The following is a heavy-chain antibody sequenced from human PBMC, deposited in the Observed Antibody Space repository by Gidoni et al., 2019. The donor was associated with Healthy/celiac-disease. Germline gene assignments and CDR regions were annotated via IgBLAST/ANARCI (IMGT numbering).Heavy chain of an antibody. V-gene: IGHV3-48*01. Sequence: EVQLVESGGGLVQPGGSLRLSCAASGFTFSSYSMNWVRQATGKGLGWVSYIGRVVSTIYDSAFVRARFTTSRNKAKTPWYWKINSWRAEDRAVYYGARGGKFVVDPAGGGMDVWGQGTTVTVSS. J-gene: IGHJ6*02. CDR1: GFTFSSYS. CDR3: ARGGKFVVDPAGGGMDV. CDR2: IGRVVSTI. D-gene: IGHD2-2*01.